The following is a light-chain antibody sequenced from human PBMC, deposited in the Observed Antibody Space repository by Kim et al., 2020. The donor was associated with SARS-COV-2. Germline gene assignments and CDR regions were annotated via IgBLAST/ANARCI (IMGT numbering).Light chain of an antibody. CDR1: PSVYSN. Sequence: VSPGERASLSCRARPSVYSNLAWYQQKPGQAPRLLFYGASTRAPGVPARFSGSGSGTEFTLTISSLQSEDFAVYYCQHYNNWPEYTFGQGTKLEI. CDR3: QHYNNWPEYT. CDR2: GAS. J-gene: IGKJ2*01. V-gene: IGKV3-15*01.